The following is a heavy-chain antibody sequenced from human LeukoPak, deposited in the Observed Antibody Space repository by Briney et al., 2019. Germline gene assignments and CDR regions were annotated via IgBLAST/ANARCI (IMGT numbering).Heavy chain of an antibody. V-gene: IGHV1-2*02. CDR1: GYTFTGYY. CDR2: INPNSGGT. Sequence: GASVKVSCKASGYTFTGYYMHWVRQAPGQGLEWMGWINPNSGGTNYAQKFQGRVTMTRDTSISTAYMELSRLRSDDTAVYYCARDFYTFGDAFDIWGQGTMVTASS. CDR3: ARDFYTFGDAFDI. D-gene: IGHD3-16*01. J-gene: IGHJ3*02.